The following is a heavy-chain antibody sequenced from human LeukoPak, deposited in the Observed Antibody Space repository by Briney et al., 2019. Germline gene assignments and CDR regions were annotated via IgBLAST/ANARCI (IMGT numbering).Heavy chain of an antibody. J-gene: IGHJ4*02. D-gene: IGHD2-2*01. Sequence: GVSLRLSCAASGFTFSSYAMSWVRQAPGKGLEWVSSISGSGYNTYYANSVKGRFSISRDNSKNTLDLQMNSLGAEDTAVYYCAKDYIGYDQDFDYWGQGTLVTVSS. CDR3: AKDYIGYDQDFDY. V-gene: IGHV3-23*01. CDR1: GFTFSSYA. CDR2: ISGSGYNT.